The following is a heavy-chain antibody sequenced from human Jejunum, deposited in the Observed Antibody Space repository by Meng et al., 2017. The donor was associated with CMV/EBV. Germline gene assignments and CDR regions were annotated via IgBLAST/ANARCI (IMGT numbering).Heavy chain of an antibody. Sequence: AMHWVRKAQGKGREWVALIRYEGRNKYYADSVKDRFSISRDKSKNTVYLQMNSLRAEDTAVDYCAKDRLARITYYYYYGMDVCGQGTTVTVSS. CDR2: IRYEGRNK. CDR1: A. D-gene: IGHD5-12*01. CDR3: AKDRLARITYYYYYGMDV. J-gene: IGHJ6*02. V-gene: IGHV3-30*02.